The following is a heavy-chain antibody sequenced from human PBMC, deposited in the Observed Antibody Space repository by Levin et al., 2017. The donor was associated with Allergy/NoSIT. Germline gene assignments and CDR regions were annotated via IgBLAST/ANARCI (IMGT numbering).Heavy chain of an antibody. V-gene: IGHV3-23*01. D-gene: IGHD4-17*01. CDR3: AKTDDYGDYGALGY. Sequence: PGGSLRLSCAASGFTFSSYAMSWVRQAPGKGLEWVSAISGSGGSTYYADSVKGRFTISRDNSKNTLYLQMNSLRAEDTAVYYCAKTDDYGDYGALGYWGQGTLVTVSS. CDR2: ISGSGGST. CDR1: GFTFSSYA. J-gene: IGHJ4*02.